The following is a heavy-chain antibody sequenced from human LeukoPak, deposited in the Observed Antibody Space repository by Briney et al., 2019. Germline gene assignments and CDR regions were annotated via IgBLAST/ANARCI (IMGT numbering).Heavy chain of an antibody. CDR3: APTAKAYTSWWKV. Sequence: ASVKVSCKASGYKFTDDYMHWVRQAPGQGLEFMGWINPDSGFTNYAQKFKGRVTMPRDTSISTAYLEVRSLTSDDTAVYYCAPTAKAYTSWWKVWGQGTLVTVSS. CDR2: INPDSGFT. J-gene: IGHJ4*02. CDR1: GYKFTDDY. D-gene: IGHD3-16*01. V-gene: IGHV1-2*02.